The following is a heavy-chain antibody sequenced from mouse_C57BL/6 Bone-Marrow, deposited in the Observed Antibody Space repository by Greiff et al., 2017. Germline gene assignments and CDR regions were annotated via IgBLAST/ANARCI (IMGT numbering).Heavy chain of an antibody. CDR2: IWRGGGT. CDR1: GFSLTSYG. V-gene: IGHV2-2*01. D-gene: IGHD4-1*01. J-gene: IGHJ4*01. CDR3: ARKRRNWDDYYAMDY. Sequence: VKLMESGPGLVQPSQSLSITCTVSGFSLTSYGVHWVRQSPGKGLEWLGVIWRGGGTDYNAAFISRLSISKDNSKSQVFFKMNSLQADDTAIYYCARKRRNWDDYYAMDYWGQGTSVTVSA.